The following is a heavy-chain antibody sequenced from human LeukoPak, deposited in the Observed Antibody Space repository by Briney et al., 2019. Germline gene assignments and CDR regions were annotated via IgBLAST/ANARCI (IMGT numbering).Heavy chain of an antibody. CDR3: ARGGGVDAAMALDY. J-gene: IGHJ4*02. CDR1: GFTFNIYA. V-gene: IGHV3-33*01. CDR2: IYYDGSVK. D-gene: IGHD5-18*01. Sequence: GGSLRLSCAASGFTFNIYAMHWVRQAPGQGLEWVAIIYYDGSVKYYADSVKGRFTISRDSSKNTEYLIMNRLRADDTAVYYCARGGGVDAAMALDYWGQGTLVAVSS.